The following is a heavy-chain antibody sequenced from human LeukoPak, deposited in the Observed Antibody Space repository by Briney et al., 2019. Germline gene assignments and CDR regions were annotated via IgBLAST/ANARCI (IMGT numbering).Heavy chain of an antibody. J-gene: IGHJ4*02. CDR3: ARDYCSSTSCLFDY. CDR1: GYTFTGYH. V-gene: IGHV1-2*06. D-gene: IGHD2-2*01. Sequence: ASVKVSCKASGYTFTGYHMHWVRQAPGQGLEWMGRINPKSGDTNYAQKFQGRVTMTRDTSISTAYMELGRLRSDDTAVYYCARDYCSSTSCLFDYWGQGTLVTVSS. CDR2: INPKSGDT.